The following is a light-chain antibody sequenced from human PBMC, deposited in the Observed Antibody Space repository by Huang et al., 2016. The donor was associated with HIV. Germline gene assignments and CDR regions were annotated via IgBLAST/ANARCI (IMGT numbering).Light chain of an antibody. J-gene: IGKJ4*01. Sequence: EIVLTQSPATLSLSPGERSTLSCRASQTVRSYLAWYQQKPGQVPRLLIYDASNRATGIPARLRGSGSGTDFTLTISSLEPEDFAVYYCQLRSTWPGDTFGGGTKVEIK. CDR3: QLRSTWPGDT. CDR2: DAS. CDR1: QTVRSY. V-gene: IGKV3-11*01.